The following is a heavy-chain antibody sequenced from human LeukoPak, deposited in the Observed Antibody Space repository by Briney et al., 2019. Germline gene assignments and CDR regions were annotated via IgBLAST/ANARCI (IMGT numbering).Heavy chain of an antibody. Sequence: KPSDTLSLTCTVSDGSISGYYWSWIRQPPGKGLEWMGHIYYNGRTNYNPSLKSRVTVSVDTSKNQFSLKLSSVTAADTAVYYCARRGNVDTGRYWYFDLWGRGTLVTVSS. CDR3: ARRGNVDTGRYWYFDL. V-gene: IGHV4-59*08. CDR2: IYYNGRT. J-gene: IGHJ2*01. D-gene: IGHD5-18*01. CDR1: DGSISGYY.